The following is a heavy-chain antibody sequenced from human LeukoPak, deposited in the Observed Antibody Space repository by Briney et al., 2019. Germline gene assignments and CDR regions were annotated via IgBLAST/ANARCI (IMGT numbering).Heavy chain of an antibody. CDR3: ARPVEMATSPFDY. Sequence: GESLMISCKGSGYRFADYWIAWVRQVPEQGLEWMGIIYPDDSDTRYSPSFLGQVTISADKSISTAYLQWSSLKASDTAIYYCARPVEMATSPFDYWGQGTLVTVSS. V-gene: IGHV5-51*01. CDR2: IYPDDSDT. CDR1: GYRFADYW. J-gene: IGHJ4*02. D-gene: IGHD5-24*01.